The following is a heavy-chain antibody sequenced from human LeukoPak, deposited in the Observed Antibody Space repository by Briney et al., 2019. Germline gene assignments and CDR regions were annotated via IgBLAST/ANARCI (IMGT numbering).Heavy chain of an antibody. CDR2: ISTSSSYI. CDR1: GFTFSSYS. D-gene: IGHD1-1*01. CDR3: ARVPRSNWNEY. Sequence: GGSLRLSCAASGFTFSSYSMNWVRQAPGKGLEWVSSISTSSSYIYYADSVKGRFTISRDNAKYSLYLQMNSLRAEDTAVYYCARVPRSNWNEYWGQGTLVTVSS. J-gene: IGHJ4*02. V-gene: IGHV3-21*06.